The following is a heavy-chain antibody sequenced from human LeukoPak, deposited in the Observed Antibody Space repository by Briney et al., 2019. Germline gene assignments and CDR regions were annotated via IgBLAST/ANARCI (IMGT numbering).Heavy chain of an antibody. CDR2: ISSSGSTI. J-gene: IGHJ1*01. CDR3: AKDSSGDHKYFQH. V-gene: IGHV3-11*01. CDR1: GFTFSDYY. Sequence: PVESLRLSCAASGFTFSDYYMSWIRQAPGKGLEWVSYISSSGSTIYYADSVKGRFTISRDNAKNSLYLQMNSLRAEDMALYYCAKDSSGDHKYFQHWGQGTLVTVSS. D-gene: IGHD4-17*01.